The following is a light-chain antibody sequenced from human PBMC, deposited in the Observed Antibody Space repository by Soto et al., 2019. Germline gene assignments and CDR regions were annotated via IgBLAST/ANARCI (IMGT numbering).Light chain of an antibody. Sequence: DIQLTQSPSTLSGSVGDRVTISCRASQTISSCLAWYQQKPGNAPKLLIYKASTLKSGVPSRFSGSGSGTEFTLSSRNPEPDDFATYDCQHYNSYSEAFGQGTKVELK. CDR1: QTISSC. J-gene: IGKJ1*01. CDR2: KAS. CDR3: QHYNSYSEA. V-gene: IGKV1-5*03.